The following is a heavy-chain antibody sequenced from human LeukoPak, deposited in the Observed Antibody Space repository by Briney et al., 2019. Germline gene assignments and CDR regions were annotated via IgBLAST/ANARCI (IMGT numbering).Heavy chain of an antibody. CDR1: GDSVSTYY. Sequence: SETLSLTCSVSGDSVSTYYWTWIRQPPGKGLDWIGYIFYTGSTSYNPSLKSCVTLSLDTSKKQFSLKLSSVTAADTAVYYCAGHDATGSGPVSWGQGTLVTVSS. D-gene: IGHD3-3*01. CDR3: AGHDATGSGPVS. V-gene: IGHV4-59*08. CDR2: IFYTGST. J-gene: IGHJ4*02.